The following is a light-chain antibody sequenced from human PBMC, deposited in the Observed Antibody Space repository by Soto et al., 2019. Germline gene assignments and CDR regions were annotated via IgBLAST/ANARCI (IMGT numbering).Light chain of an antibody. V-gene: IGLV1-40*01. CDR1: SSNFGTGYA. Sequence: QLVLTQPPSVSGAPGQRVTISCTGSSSNFGTGYAVHWYQQLPGTAPKLLIYANSNRPSGVPDRFSGSKSGTSASLAITGLQAEDEADYYCQSYDSSLSGWVFGGGTKLTVL. J-gene: IGLJ3*02. CDR3: QSYDSSLSGWV. CDR2: ANS.